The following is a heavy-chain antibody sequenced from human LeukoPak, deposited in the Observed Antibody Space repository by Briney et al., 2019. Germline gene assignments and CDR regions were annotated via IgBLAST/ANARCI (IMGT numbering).Heavy chain of an antibody. CDR2: IYYSGST. V-gene: IGHV4-39*01. CDR3: ARHATRFLEWLLFDY. J-gene: IGHJ4*02. CDR1: GGSISSSSYY. Sequence: PSETLSPTCTVSGGSISSSSYYWGWIRQPPGKGLEWIGSIYYSGSTYYNPSLKSRVTISVDTSKNQFSLKLSSVTAADAAVYYCARHATRFLEWLLFDYWGQGTLVTVSS. D-gene: IGHD3-3*01.